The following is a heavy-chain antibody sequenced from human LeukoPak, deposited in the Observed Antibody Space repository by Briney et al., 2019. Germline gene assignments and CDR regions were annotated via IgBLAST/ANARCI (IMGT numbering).Heavy chain of an antibody. J-gene: IGHJ4*02. CDR2: IAFDGTNT. CDR3: ARARGALSY. CDR1: GFTFNSYA. Sequence: GGSLRLSCAASGFTFNSYAFHWVRQAPGKGLQWVAVIAFDGTNTHYAESVKGRFTISRDNSKNTLYLQMNSLRPEDTAIYFCARARGALSYWGQGTLITVSS. D-gene: IGHD1-26*01. V-gene: IGHV3-30*14.